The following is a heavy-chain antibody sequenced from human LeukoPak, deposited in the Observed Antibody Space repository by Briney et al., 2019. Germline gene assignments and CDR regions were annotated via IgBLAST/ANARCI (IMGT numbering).Heavy chain of an antibody. CDR2: IIPIFGTA. V-gene: IGHV1-69*05. CDR3: ARGRIAVANNWFDP. CDR1: GGTFISYA. Sequence: ASVKVSCKASGGTFISYAISWVRQAPGQRLEWMGGIIPIFGTANYAQKFQGRVTITTDESTSTAYMELSSLRSEDTAVYYCARGRIAVANNWFDPWGQGTLVTVSS. D-gene: IGHD6-19*01. J-gene: IGHJ5*02.